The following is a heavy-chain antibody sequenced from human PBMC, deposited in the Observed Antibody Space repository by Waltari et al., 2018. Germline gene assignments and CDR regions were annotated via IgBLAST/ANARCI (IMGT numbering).Heavy chain of an antibody. CDR2: ISSRGDTL. CDR3: ARGGAGYTYGYDY. V-gene: IGHV3-11*01. Sequence: QVRLVESGGDLVKPGGSLRLSCAASGFTFSSYYMSWSPQAPGKGLEWVSYISSRGDTLYYADSVKGRFTISRDNGQNSLYLQIDSLRAEDTAVYYCARGGAGYTYGYDYWGQGTLVTVSS. CDR1: GFTFSSYY. J-gene: IGHJ4*02. D-gene: IGHD5-18*01.